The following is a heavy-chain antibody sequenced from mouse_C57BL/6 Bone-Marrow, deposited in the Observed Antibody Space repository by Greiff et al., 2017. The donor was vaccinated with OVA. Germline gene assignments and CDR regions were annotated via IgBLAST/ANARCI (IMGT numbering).Heavy chain of an antibody. CDR1: GYTFSSYW. J-gene: IGHJ4*01. D-gene: IGHD1-1*01. V-gene: IGHV1-55*01. CDR2: IYPGSGST. Sequence: QVQLHQPGAELVKPGASVKMSCKASGYTFSSYWITWVKQRPGQGLEWIGDIYPGSGSTNYNEKFKSKATLTVDTSSSTAYMQLSSLTSEDSAVYYCARDYGSSYYAMDYWGQGTSVTVSS. CDR3: ARDYGSSYYAMDY.